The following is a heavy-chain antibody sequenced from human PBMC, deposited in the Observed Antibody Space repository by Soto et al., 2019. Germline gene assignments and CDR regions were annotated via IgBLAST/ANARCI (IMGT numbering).Heavy chain of an antibody. Sequence: PSVKVSCKASGYTFTGLYMHWVRQAPGQGLEWMGWINPNSGDTNYVQKFQGRVTMTRDTSISTAYMELSRLRSDDTAVYYCAVQEHAFDIWGQGTMVTVSS. CDR1: GYTFTGLY. CDR2: INPNSGDT. V-gene: IGHV1-2*02. J-gene: IGHJ3*02. D-gene: IGHD1-1*01. CDR3: AVQEHAFDI.